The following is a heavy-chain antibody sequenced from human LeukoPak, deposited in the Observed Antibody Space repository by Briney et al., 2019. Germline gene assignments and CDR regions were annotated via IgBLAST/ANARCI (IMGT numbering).Heavy chain of an antibody. J-gene: IGHJ6*03. Sequence: SETLPLTCTVSGGSISSYYWSWIRQPPGKGLEWIGYIYYSGSTNYNPSLKSRVTISVDTSKNQFSLKLSSVTAADTAVYYCARVYGYSSSWPPGGYYYMDVWGKGTTVTVSS. D-gene: IGHD6-13*01. CDR3: ARVYGYSSSWPPGGYYYMDV. CDR2: IYYSGST. V-gene: IGHV4-59*01. CDR1: GGSISSYY.